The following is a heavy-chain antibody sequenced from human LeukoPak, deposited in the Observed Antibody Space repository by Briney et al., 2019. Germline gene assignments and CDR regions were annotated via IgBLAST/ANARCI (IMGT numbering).Heavy chain of an antibody. CDR2: LYDTGMT. J-gene: IGHJ3*02. CDR3: AKEGMGSEATTADGAFDI. CDR1: GGSIGVYH. D-gene: IGHD1-26*01. V-gene: IGHV4-4*08. Sequence: SETLCLTCTVSGGSIGVYHWSWIRQPPGKGLEWIGYLYDTGMTNYSPSLKSRVTISVDTSNNQISLKLTSVTAADTAIYFCAKEGMGSEATTADGAFDIWGQGTTVTVSS.